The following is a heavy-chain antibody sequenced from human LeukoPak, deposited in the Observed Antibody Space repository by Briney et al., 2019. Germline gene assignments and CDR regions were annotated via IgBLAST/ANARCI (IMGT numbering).Heavy chain of an antibody. CDR2: ISSSSSTI. CDR3: AKVNVWFGFDY. D-gene: IGHD3-10*01. CDR1: GFTFSSYS. Sequence: GGSLRLSCAASGFTFSSYSMNWVRQARGKGLEWVSYISSSSSTIYYADSVKGRFTISRDNAKNSLYLQMNSLRAEDTAVYYCAKVNVWFGFDYWGQGTLVTVSS. J-gene: IGHJ4*02. V-gene: IGHV3-48*04.